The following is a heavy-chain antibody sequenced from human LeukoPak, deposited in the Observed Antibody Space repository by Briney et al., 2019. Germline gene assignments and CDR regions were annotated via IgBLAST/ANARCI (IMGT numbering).Heavy chain of an antibody. CDR2: MNPNSGDT. J-gene: IGHJ3*02. V-gene: IGHV1-8*01. CDR3: ARDYDFGYYDSSGSFYI. Sequence: ASVKVSCKASGYTFTSYDINWVRQATGQGLEWMGWMNPNSGDTGYAQKFQGRVTMTRNTSISTAYMEPSSLRSEDTAVYYCARDYDFGYYDSSGSFYIWGQGTMVTVSS. CDR1: GYTFTSYD. D-gene: IGHD3-22*01.